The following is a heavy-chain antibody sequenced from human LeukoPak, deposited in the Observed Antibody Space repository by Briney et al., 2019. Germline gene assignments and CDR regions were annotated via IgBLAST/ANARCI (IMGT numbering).Heavy chain of an antibody. D-gene: IGHD2-15*01. CDR3: VKEGTPRSCTWYDS. J-gene: IGHJ5*01. Sequence: GGSLRLSCAVAGFTFSDFGMHWVRQAPGKGLEWVAVIAYDGSSQFYADSVKGRFVISRDNSKNILFLQMNSLRGEDAAVYYCVKEGTPRSCTWYDSWGQGTLVTVSS. CDR1: GFTFSDFG. V-gene: IGHV3-30*18. CDR2: IAYDGSSQ.